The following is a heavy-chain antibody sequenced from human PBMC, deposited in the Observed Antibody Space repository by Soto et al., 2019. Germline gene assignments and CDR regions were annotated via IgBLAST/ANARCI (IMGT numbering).Heavy chain of an antibody. CDR3: AVRVGKMATIGGDY. CDR1: GGTFSSYA. J-gene: IGHJ4*02. D-gene: IGHD5-12*01. Sequence: QVQLVQSGAEVKKPGSSVKVSCKASGGTFSSYAISWVRQAPGQGLEWMGGIIPIFGTANYAQKFQGRVTITADKSTSTVYMELSSLRSEDTAVYYCAVRVGKMATIGGDYWGQGTLVTVSS. V-gene: IGHV1-69*06. CDR2: IIPIFGTA.